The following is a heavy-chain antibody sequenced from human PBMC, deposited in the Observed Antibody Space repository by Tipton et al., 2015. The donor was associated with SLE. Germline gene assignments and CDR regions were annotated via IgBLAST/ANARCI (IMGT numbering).Heavy chain of an antibody. J-gene: IGHJ4*02. D-gene: IGHD3-3*01. CDR1: GGSISSGSYY. V-gene: IGHV4-61*10. CDR2: IYYSGST. Sequence: TLSLTCTVSGGSISSGSYYWSWIRQPAGKGLEWIGYIYYSGSTNYNPSLKSRVTISVDTSKNQFSLKLSSVTAADTAVYYCARGGHDFWPGSGSGEDYWGQGTLVTVSS. CDR3: ARGGHDFWPGSGSGEDY.